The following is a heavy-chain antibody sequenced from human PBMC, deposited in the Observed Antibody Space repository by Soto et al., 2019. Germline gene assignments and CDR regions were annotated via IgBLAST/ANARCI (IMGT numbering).Heavy chain of an antibody. CDR2: INPNSGGT. J-gene: IGHJ4*02. D-gene: IGHD6-13*01. Sequence: GASVKVSCKASGYTFTGYYMHWVRQAPGQGLEWMGWINPNSGGTNYAQKFQGRDTMTRDTSISTAYMELSRLRSDDTAVYYCAREDIAAAASFDYWGQGTLVTVSS. CDR1: GYTFTGYY. V-gene: IGHV1-2*02. CDR3: AREDIAAAASFDY.